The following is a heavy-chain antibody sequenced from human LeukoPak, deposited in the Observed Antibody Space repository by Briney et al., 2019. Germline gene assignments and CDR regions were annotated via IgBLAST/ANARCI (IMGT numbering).Heavy chain of an antibody. CDR2: ISSSSSYI. D-gene: IGHD3-10*01. CDR1: GFTFSSYS. V-gene: IGHV3-21*01. J-gene: IGHJ4*02. CDR3: ARDLAQYYYGSGSSDDGFDY. Sequence: GGSLRLSCAASGFTFSSYSMNWVRQAPGKGLEWVSSISSSSSYIYYADSVKGRFTISRDNAKNSLYLQMNSLRAEDTAVYYCARDLAQYYYGSGSSDDGFDYWGQGTLVTVSS.